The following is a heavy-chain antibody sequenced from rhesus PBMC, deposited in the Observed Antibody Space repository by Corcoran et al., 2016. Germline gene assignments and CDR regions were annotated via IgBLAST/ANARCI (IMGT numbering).Heavy chain of an antibody. CDR2: IIGSTGGT. D-gene: IGHD1-44*02. J-gene: IGHJ5-2*02. CDR3: ARRGGYHNSLDV. CDR1: GYSISTGYH. V-gene: IGHV4-99*01. Sequence: QVQLQESGPGLVKPSETLSLTCAVSGYSISTGYHRGWVRPPPGKGLNYIGFIIGSTGGTYYNPSLKSRVTISRDTSKNQFSLKLSSVTAADTAVYYCARRGGYHNSLDVWGRGVLVTVSS.